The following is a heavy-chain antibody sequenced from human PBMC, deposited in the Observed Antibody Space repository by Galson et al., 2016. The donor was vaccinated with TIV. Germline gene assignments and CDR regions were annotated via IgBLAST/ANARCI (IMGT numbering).Heavy chain of an antibody. CDR2: IYSGGST. CDR1: GFTFNTYR. J-gene: IGHJ4*02. CDR3: ATSISTSGAFDY. Sequence: SLRLSCAASGFTFNTYRMKWVRQAPGKGLEWVSVIYSGGSTSYADSVKGRFTISIDTSKNTLSLQMNSLRADDTAAYYCATSISTSGAFDYWGQGTLVTVSA. V-gene: IGHV3-53*01. D-gene: IGHD5-12*01.